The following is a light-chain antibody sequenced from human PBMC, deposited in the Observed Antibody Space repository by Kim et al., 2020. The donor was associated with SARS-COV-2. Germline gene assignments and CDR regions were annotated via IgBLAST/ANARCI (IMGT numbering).Light chain of an antibody. Sequence: GNPVTLSCTRSSGSIASNYVQWYQQRPGSAPTTVIYEDNQRPSGVPDRFSGSIDSSSNSASLTISGLKTEDEADYYCQSYDSSNVVFGGGTQLTVL. V-gene: IGLV6-57*03. CDR2: EDN. CDR3: QSYDSSNVV. J-gene: IGLJ2*01. CDR1: SGSIASNY.